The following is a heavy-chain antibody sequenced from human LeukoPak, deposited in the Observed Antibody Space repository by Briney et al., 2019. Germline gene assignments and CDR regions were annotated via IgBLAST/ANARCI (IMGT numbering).Heavy chain of an antibody. Sequence: ASVKVSCKASGYTFTGYYMQWVRQAPGQGLEWIGRINPNSGGTAYAQKFQGRVTMTRDTSISTAYMEVSGLRSDDTAVYYCARERDYNFDYWGQGTLVTVSS. J-gene: IGHJ4*02. D-gene: IGHD4-11*01. CDR3: ARERDYNFDY. CDR2: INPNSGGT. CDR1: GYTFTGYY. V-gene: IGHV1-2*06.